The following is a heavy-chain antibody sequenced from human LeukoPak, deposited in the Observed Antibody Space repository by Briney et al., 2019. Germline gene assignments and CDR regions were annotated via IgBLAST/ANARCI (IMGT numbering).Heavy chain of an antibody. CDR3: ARINSGSYYGYYFYYMDV. J-gene: IGHJ6*03. D-gene: IGHD1-26*01. Sequence: SETLSLTCTVSGGSISSYYWSWIRQSPGEGLEWIGYIYYSGSTNYNPSLKSRVTISVDTSKNQFSLKLSSVTAADTAVYYCARINSGSYYGYYFYYMDVWGKGTTVTISS. CDR2: IYYSGST. CDR1: GGSISSYY. V-gene: IGHV4-59*01.